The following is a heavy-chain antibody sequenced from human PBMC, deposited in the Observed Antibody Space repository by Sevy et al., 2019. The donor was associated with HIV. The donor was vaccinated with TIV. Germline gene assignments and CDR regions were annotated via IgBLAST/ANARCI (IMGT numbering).Heavy chain of an antibody. CDR3: VKDLWVDVAVPDVYFDF. CDR1: GLTFRSYG. V-gene: IGHV3-23*01. Sequence: GGSLRLSCAASGLTFRSYGMSWVRQSPGKGLEWVSGISASGGSTCYADSVKGRFSISRDNSKNTVYLQLNRLRAEDTAIYDGVKDLWVDVAVPDVYFDFWGQGTQVTVSS. J-gene: IGHJ4*02. D-gene: IGHD2-21*01. CDR2: ISASGGST.